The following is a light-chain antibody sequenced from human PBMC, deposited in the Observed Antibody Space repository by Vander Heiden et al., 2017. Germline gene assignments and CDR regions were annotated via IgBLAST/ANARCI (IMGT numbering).Light chain of an antibody. J-gene: IGLJ1*01. CDR1: ALPKQY. CDR3: QSADSSGPL. CDR2: KDT. V-gene: IGLV3-25*03. Sequence: SYELTQPPSVSVSPGQTARITCSGDALPKQYAYWYQQKPGQAPVLVIYKDTERPSGISERFSGSSSRTTVTLTIRGGQAEDEDDYYCQSADSSGPLFGAGTKVTVL.